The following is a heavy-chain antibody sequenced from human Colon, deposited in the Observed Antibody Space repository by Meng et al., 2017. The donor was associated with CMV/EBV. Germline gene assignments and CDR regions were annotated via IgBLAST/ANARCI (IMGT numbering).Heavy chain of an antibody. V-gene: IGHV4-59*11. Sequence: GSLRLSCTVSGDSIRSHYWSWIRQPPGKGLEWMGYIYYSGSATYRPSLRSRITISVDTSKNQFSLNLRSVTAADTAMYFCARGLGHASNNSLDYWGQGTLVTVSS. D-gene: IGHD1-1*01. CDR1: GDSIRSHY. CDR2: IYYSGSA. J-gene: IGHJ4*02. CDR3: ARGLGHASNNSLDY.